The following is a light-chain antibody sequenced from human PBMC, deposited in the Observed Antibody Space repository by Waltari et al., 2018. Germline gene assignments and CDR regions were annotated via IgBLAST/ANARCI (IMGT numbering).Light chain of an antibody. CDR1: QDISSS. V-gene: IGKV1-9*01. CDR3: QQLNSPPFT. J-gene: IGKJ3*01. CDR2: AAS. Sequence: DIQLTQSPSFLSASTGDRVPITCRASQDISSSLAWYQQKPGKAPNLLIYAASTLQTGVPSRFSGSGSGTEFTLTISSLQPEDFATYYCQQLNSPPFTIGPGTKVDIK.